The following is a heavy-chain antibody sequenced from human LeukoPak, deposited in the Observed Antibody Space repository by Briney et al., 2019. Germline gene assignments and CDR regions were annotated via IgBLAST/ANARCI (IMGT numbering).Heavy chain of an antibody. V-gene: IGHV3-23*01. Sequence: GGSLRLSCAASGFTFSSYAMSWVRQAPGKGLEWVSAISGSGDSTYYGDSVKGRFTISRDNSKNTLYVQMNSLRAEDTAVYYCAKGHYYGSGSLDYWGQGTLVTVSS. D-gene: IGHD3-10*01. CDR1: GFTFSSYA. CDR3: AKGHYYGSGSLDY. CDR2: ISGSGDST. J-gene: IGHJ4*02.